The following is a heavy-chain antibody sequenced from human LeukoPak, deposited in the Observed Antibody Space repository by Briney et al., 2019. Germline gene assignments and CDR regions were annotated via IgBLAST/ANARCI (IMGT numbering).Heavy chain of an antibody. V-gene: IGHV3-30*02. CDR2: IRYDGSNK. D-gene: IGHD2-21*02. J-gene: IGHJ4*02. CDR1: GFTFSSYG. CDR3: AKDLWDNWVVTALDY. Sequence: PGGSLRLSCAASGFTFSSYGMHWVRQAPGKGLEWVAFIRYDGSNKYYADSVKGRFTISRDNSKNTLYLQMNSLRAEDTAVYYCAKDLWDNWVVTALDYWGQGTLVTVSS.